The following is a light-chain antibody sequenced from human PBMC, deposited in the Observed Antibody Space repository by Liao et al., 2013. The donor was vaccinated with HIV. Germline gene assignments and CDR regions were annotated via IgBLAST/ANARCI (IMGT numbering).Light chain of an antibody. J-gene: IGLJ3*02. CDR2: YNS. CDR1: NIGSKS. Sequence: SYELTQPPSVSVAPGKTARITCGGNNIGSKSVHWYQQKPGQAPVLVIYYNSDRPSGIPERFSGSNSGNTATLTISRVEAGDEADYYCQVWDSSSDRVFGGRTKLTVL. CDR3: QVWDSSSDRV. V-gene: IGLV3-21*04.